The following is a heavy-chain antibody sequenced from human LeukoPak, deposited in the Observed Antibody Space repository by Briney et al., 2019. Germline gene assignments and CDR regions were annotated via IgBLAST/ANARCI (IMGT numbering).Heavy chain of an antibody. CDR3: ARENSGYSYGRNYDSSGYYFSSPRVYWFDP. J-gene: IGHJ5*02. V-gene: IGHV4-4*07. CDR2: IYTSGST. D-gene: IGHD3-22*01. CDR1: GGSISSYY. Sequence: SETLSLTCTVSGGSISSYYWSRIRQPAGKGLEWIGRIYTSGSTNYNPSLKSRVTMSVDTSKNQFSLKLSSVTAADTAVHYCARENSGYSYGRNYDSSGYYFSSPRVYWFDPWGQGTLVTVSS.